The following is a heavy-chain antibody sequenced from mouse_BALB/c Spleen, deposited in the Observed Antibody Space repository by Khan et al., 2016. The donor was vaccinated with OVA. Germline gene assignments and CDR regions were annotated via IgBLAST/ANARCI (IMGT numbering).Heavy chain of an antibody. CDR2: IYPGDGDT. CDR1: GYTFTSYW. CDR3: ASYRYDDFDY. V-gene: IGHV1-87*01. D-gene: IGHD2-14*01. Sequence: QVQLKESGAELARPGASVKLSCKSSGYTFTSYWMQWVKQRPGQGLEWIGAIYPGDGDTRYTQKFMGKATLTADKSSNTAYMQLSSLASEDSAVYYCASYRYDDFDYWGQGTTLTVSS. J-gene: IGHJ2*01.